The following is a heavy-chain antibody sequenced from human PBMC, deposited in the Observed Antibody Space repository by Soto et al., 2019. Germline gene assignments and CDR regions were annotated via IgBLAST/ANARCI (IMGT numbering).Heavy chain of an antibody. CDR1: GYIFVNYG. Sequence: QVQLVQSGDEVKKPGASVKVSCKASGYIFVNYGIAWVRQAPGQGLEWMGWISPYTGNTHSATKIQGRITMTTDTSTSKAYLDLGSLTSDDTAVYYCVMVDNYVTPTPQDVWGQGTTVTVSS. V-gene: IGHV1-18*01. J-gene: IGHJ6*02. CDR3: VMVDNYVTPTPQDV. CDR2: ISPYTGNT. D-gene: IGHD3-16*01.